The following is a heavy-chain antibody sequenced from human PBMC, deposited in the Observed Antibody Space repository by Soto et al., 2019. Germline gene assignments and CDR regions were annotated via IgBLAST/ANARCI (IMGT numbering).Heavy chain of an antibody. V-gene: IGHV3-23*01. CDR2: ISGSGISI. D-gene: IGHD5-12*01. CDR1: GFTFSSYA. Sequence: EVQLLESGGGLIQPGESLRLSCAASGFTFSSYAMNWVRQAPGKGLEWVAAISGSGISINYADSVKGRFTISRDNSKNTLYLQMNSLRTEDTAVYYCARDTLGGPLLATTHCDHWGQGTLVTVSS. CDR3: ARDTLGGPLLATTHCDH. J-gene: IGHJ4*02.